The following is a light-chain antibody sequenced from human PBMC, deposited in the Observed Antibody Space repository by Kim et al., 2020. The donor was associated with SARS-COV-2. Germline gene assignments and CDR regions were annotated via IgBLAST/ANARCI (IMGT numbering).Light chain of an antibody. J-gene: IGLJ1*01. V-gene: IGLV3-1*01. CDR2: QDN. CDR3: QAWDSSTHNYV. Sequence: PRQPASNTCRRYKLVDNSVSWYQQKPGQSPGVVICQDNQRPTGIPERFSGSNSGNTATLTISGTQAMDEADYYCQAWDSSTHNYVFGAGTKVTVL. CDR1: KLVDNS.